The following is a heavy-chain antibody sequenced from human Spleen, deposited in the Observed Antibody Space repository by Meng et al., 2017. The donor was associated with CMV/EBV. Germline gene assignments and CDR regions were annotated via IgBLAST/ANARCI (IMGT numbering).Heavy chain of an antibody. CDR1: GFTFSSYA. CDR3: ARDLWGSEDY. D-gene: IGHD7-27*01. Sequence: GESLKISCAASGFTFSSYAMNWVRQAPGKGLEWVATIEADGSLEHYVDSVRGRFIISRDDAKNSLYLQMNSLRAGDTAVYHCARDLWGSEDYWGQGALVTVSS. V-gene: IGHV3-7*01. J-gene: IGHJ4*02. CDR2: IEADGSLE.